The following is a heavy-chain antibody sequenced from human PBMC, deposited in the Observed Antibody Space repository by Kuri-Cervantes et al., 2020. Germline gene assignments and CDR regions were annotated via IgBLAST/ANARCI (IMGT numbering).Heavy chain of an antibody. V-gene: IGHV4-34*01. CDR1: GGSFSGYY. D-gene: IGHD4-23*01. CDR3: ARDYGGNSLLTFLGY. Sequence: GSLRLSCAVYGGSFSGYYWSWIRQPPGKGLEWIGEINHSGSTNYNPSLKSRVTISVDTSKNQFSLKLSSVTAADTAVYYCARDYGGNSLLTFLGYWGQGTLVTVSS. J-gene: IGHJ4*02. CDR2: INHSGST.